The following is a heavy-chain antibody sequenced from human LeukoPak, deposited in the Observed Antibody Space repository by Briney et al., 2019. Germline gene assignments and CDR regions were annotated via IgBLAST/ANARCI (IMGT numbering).Heavy chain of an antibody. CDR3: ARGGVYSTSAVDY. J-gene: IGHJ4*02. Sequence: GGSLRLSCAASGFTFSSYSMNWVRQAPGKGLLWVSRINTDGSSTTYADSVKGRFTISRDNAKNTLYLQMNSLRAEDTAVYYCARGGVYSTSAVDYWGQGTLVTVSS. CDR2: INTDGSST. V-gene: IGHV3-74*01. D-gene: IGHD6-6*01. CDR1: GFTFSSYS.